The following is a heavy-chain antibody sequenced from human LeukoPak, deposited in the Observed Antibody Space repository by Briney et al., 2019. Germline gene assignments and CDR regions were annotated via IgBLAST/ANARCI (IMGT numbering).Heavy chain of an antibody. CDR2: ICSGGST. CDR1: GFTVSINY. Sequence: GGSLRLSCAASGFTVSINYMSWARQAPGGGLGWVSVICSGGSTAYADTVKSRFTISRDNSKNTLYLQMNSLRAEDKAVYYCARDRRYGDYYYYGMDVWGQGTTVTVSS. D-gene: IGHD4-17*01. CDR3: ARDRRYGDYYYYGMDV. J-gene: IGHJ6*02. V-gene: IGHV3-53*01.